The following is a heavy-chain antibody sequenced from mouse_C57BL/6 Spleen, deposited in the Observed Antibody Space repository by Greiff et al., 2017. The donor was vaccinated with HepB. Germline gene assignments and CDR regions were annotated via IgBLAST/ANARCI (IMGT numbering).Heavy chain of an antibody. D-gene: IGHD3-2*02. CDR2: INYDGSST. CDR3: ARGRWTAQASDY. J-gene: IGHJ2*01. Sequence: EVQVVESEGGLVQPGSSMKLSCTASGFTFSDYYMAWVRQVPEKGLEWVANINYDGSSTYYLDSLKSRFIISRDNAKNILYLQMSSLKSEDTATYYCARGRWTAQASDYWGQGTTLTVSS. CDR1: GFTFSDYY. V-gene: IGHV5-16*01.